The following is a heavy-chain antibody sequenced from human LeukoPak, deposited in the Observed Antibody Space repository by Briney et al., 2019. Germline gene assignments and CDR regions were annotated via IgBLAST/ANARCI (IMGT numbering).Heavy chain of an antibody. Sequence: GGSLRLSCAASGFTFDDYGMSWVRQAPGKGLEWVSGINWNGGSTGYADSVKGRFTISRDNAKNSLYLQMNSLRAEDTAVYYCARESYGDYYYYMDVWGKGTTVTVSS. V-gene: IGHV3-20*04. J-gene: IGHJ6*03. CDR3: ARESYGDYYYYMDV. CDR1: GFTFDDYG. D-gene: IGHD4-17*01. CDR2: INWNGGST.